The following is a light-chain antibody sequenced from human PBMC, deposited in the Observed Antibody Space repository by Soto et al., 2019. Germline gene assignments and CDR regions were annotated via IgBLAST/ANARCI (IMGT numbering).Light chain of an antibody. V-gene: IGKV1-39*01. CDR1: QSVSSF. J-gene: IGKJ4*01. Sequence: DIQMTQSPSSLSASVGDRVTITCRASQSVSSFLNWYQQKPGKAPNLLIYAASSLQSGVPSRFRGSGSGTDFTLTISSLQPEDFATYYCQQSYSTPPDFGGGTKVDIK. CDR3: QQSYSTPPD. CDR2: AAS.